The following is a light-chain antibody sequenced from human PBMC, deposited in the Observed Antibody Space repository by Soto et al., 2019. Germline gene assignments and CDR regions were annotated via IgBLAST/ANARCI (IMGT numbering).Light chain of an antibody. V-gene: IGKV4-1*01. J-gene: IGKJ2*01. CDR1: QTVLYSSNNKNY. CDR3: QQYYSTPHT. Sequence: DIVMTQSPDSLAVSLGERATINCKSSQTVLYSSNNKNYLAWYLQKPGQPPKLLIYWASTRESGVPDRFSGSGSGTDFTLTISSLQAEDVAVYYCQQYYSTPHTFGQGIKLEIK. CDR2: WAS.